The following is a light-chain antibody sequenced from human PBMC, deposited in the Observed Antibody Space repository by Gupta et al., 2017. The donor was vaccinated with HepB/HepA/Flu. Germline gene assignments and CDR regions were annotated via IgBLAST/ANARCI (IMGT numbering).Light chain of an antibody. CDR2: DAS. V-gene: IGKV1-33*01. Sequence: DIQMTPSPSSLSASVGDRVTITCQASQDISNYLNWYQQKPGKAPKLLIYDASNLETGVPSRFSGSGSGTDFTFTISSLQPEDIATYYCQQDDNLPFTFGPGTKVDIK. CDR3: QQDDNLPFT. CDR1: QDISNY. J-gene: IGKJ3*01.